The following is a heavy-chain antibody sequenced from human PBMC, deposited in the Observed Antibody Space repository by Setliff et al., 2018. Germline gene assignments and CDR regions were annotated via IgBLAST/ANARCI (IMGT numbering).Heavy chain of an antibody. CDR3: VRDDADNYDAFDN. CDR2: IKQDGSTK. Sequence: LKISCVVSGFSFSRHWMSWVRQAPGKGLEWVADIKQDGSTKYYLDSVKGRFTISRDNAKRSLYLQMNGLRADDTGVYYCVRDDADNYDAFDNWGQGTLVT. J-gene: IGHJ3*02. CDR1: GFSFSRHW. V-gene: IGHV3-7*01. D-gene: IGHD3-22*01.